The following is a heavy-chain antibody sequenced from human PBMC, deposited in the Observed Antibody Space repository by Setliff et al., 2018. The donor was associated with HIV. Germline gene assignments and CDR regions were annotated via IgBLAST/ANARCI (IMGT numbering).Heavy chain of an antibody. V-gene: IGHV3-30*07. CDR1: DFTVTNAW. CDR2: ITYDGSRT. J-gene: IGHJ4*02. D-gene: IGHD6-13*01. Sequence: GGSLRLSCAASDFTVTNAWMNWVRQAPGKGPEWVSVITYDGSRTYYADSVKGRFTISRDNAKNSLYLQMNSLRAEDTAVYYCAGGRYVEVSSSRSGYFEYWGQGALVTVSS. CDR3: AGGRYVEVSSSRSGYFEY.